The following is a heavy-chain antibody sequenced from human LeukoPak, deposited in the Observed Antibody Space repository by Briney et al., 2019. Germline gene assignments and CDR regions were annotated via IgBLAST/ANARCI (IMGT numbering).Heavy chain of an antibody. J-gene: IGHJ3*02. D-gene: IGHD5-24*01. Sequence: SETLSVTCAVSGYFISSGYYWSWIRQPPGKGLEWIGYIYYSGSTNYNPSLKSRVTISVDTSKNQFSLKLSSVTAADTAVYYCARGDFGMATRDDAFDIWGQGTMVTVSS. CDR1: GYFISSGYY. CDR3: ARGDFGMATRDDAFDI. CDR2: IYYSGST. V-gene: IGHV4-61*01.